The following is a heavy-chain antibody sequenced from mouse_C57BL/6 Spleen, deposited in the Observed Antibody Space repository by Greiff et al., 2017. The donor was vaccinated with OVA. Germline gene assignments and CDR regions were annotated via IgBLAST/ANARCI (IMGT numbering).Heavy chain of an antibody. CDR3: ARWGYDYEENYFDY. Sequence: EVQLQQSGPELVKPGASVKIPCKASGYTFTDYNMDWVKQSHGKSLEWIGDINPNNGGTIYNQKFKGKATLTVDKSSSTAYMELRSLTSEDTAVYYCARWGYDYEENYFDYWGQGTTLTVSS. J-gene: IGHJ2*01. V-gene: IGHV1-18*01. CDR2: INPNNGGT. D-gene: IGHD2-4*01. CDR1: GYTFTDYN.